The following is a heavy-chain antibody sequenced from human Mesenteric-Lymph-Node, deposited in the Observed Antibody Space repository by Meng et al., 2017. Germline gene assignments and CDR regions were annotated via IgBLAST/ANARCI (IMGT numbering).Heavy chain of an antibody. CDR3: VRDTRRGGGWFDP. CDR2: IYHGVNI. D-gene: IGHD3-10*01. V-gene: IGHV4-30-2*01. Sequence: QVQLQESGSGLVRPSQTLSLPWAGSGDSITSGDYSWTWIRQPPGKGLEWIGYIYHGVNIYYTPSLRSRVTISVDKSRNQFSLKLTSVSAADTAVYYCVRDTRRGGGWFDPWGQGTLVTVSS. CDR1: GDSITSGDYS. J-gene: IGHJ5*02.